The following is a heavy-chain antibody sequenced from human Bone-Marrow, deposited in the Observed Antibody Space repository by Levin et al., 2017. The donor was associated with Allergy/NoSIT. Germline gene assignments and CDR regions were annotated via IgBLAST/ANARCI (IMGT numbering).Heavy chain of an antibody. CDR1: GFTFNTYS. CDR3: AGSEKNYGYVYYGMGV. CDR2: IDSSSTTK. Sequence: GGSLRLSCAASGFTFNTYSMNWVRQAPGKGLEWVSYIDSSSTTKYYADSVKGRFTISRDNAKNSLYLQMNSLRPEDTAIYYCAGSEKNYGYVYYGMGVWGQGTTVTVSS. V-gene: IGHV3-48*04. D-gene: IGHD3-10*01. J-gene: IGHJ6*02.